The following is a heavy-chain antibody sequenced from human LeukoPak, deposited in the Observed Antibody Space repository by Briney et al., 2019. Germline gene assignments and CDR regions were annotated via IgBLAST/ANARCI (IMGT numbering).Heavy chain of an antibody. V-gene: IGHV4-39*07. D-gene: IGHD6-6*01. CDR2: IYHSGST. CDR3: ARGVARSSKFHFSYYFDY. CDR1: GGSISSSSYY. Sequence: PSETLSLTCTVSGGSISSSSYYWGWIRQPPGKGLEWIGSIYHSGSTSYNPSLKSRVTISVGTSKNQFSLKLSSVTAADTAVYYCARGVARSSKFHFSYYFDYRGKGTLVTVSS. J-gene: IGHJ4*02.